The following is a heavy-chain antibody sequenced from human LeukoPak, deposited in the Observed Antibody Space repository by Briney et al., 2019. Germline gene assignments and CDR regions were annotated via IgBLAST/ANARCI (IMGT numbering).Heavy chain of an antibody. CDR1: GGSISSSSYY. D-gene: IGHD2-15*01. J-gene: IGHJ6*04. V-gene: IGHV4-39*01. Sequence: SETLSLTCTVSGGSISSSSYYWGWIRQPPGKGLEWIGSRYYSGSTYYNPSPKSRVTISGDTSKNQFSLKLSSVTAADTAVYYCARLSMLGYCSGGSCSLAMDVWGKGTTVTISS. CDR3: ARLSMLGYCSGGSCSLAMDV. CDR2: RYYSGST.